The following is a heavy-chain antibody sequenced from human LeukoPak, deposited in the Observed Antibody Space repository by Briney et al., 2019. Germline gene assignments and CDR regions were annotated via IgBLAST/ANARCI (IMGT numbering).Heavy chain of an antibody. D-gene: IGHD4-11*01. CDR3: ARTFSYSNRWFDY. CDR1: GGSISSYY. J-gene: IGHJ4*02. CDR2: IYYSGST. V-gene: IGHV4-59*01. Sequence: SETLSLACTVSGGSISSYYWSWIRQPPGKGLEWIGYIYYSGSTNYNPSLKSRVTISVDTSKNQFSLKLSSVTAADTAVYYCARTFSYSNRWFDYWGQGTLVTVSS.